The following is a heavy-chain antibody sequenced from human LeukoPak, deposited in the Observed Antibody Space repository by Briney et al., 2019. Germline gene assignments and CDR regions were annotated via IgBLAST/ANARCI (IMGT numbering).Heavy chain of an antibody. CDR1: GFTFDDYG. V-gene: IGHV3-20*04. J-gene: IGHJ4*02. CDR3: ARDSESGPRLNCFDY. D-gene: IGHD1-26*01. CDR2: INWNGGST. Sequence: AGGSLRLSCAASGFTFDDYGMSWVRQAPGKGLEWVSGINWNGGSTGYADSVKGRFTISRDNAKNSLYLQMNSLRAEDTALYYCARDSESGPRLNCFDYWGQGTLVTVSS.